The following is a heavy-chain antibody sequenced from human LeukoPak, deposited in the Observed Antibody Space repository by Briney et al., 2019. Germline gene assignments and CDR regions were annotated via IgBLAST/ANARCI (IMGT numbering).Heavy chain of an antibody. CDR3: ARQSGFYSNSSYYYYGMDV. V-gene: IGHV4-39*01. J-gene: IGHJ6*02. D-gene: IGHD4-11*01. CDR2: IYDSGST. CDR1: GGSISSSSYY. Sequence: PSETLSLTCTVSGGSISSSSYYWGWIRQPPGKGLEWIVSIYDSGSTYYNPSLKSRVTISVDTSKNQFSLKLSSVTAADTAVYYCARQSGFYSNSSYYYYGMDVWGQGTTVTVSS.